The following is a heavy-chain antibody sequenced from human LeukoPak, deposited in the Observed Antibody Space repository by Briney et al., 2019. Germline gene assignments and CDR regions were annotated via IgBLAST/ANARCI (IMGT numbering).Heavy chain of an antibody. J-gene: IGHJ4*02. CDR2: IYYSGST. D-gene: IGHD3-22*01. Sequence: PSETLSLTCTVSGGSISSSSYSWGWIRQPPGKGLEWIGSIYYSGSTYYNPSLKSRVTISVDTSKNQFSLKLSSVTAADTAVYYCRADSSGYYYLSVDYWGQGTLVTVSS. CDR1: GGSISSSSYS. CDR3: RADSSGYYYLSVDY. V-gene: IGHV4-39*01.